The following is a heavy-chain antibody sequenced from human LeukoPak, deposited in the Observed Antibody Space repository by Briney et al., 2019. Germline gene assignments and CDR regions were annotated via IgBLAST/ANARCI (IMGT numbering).Heavy chain of an antibody. V-gene: IGHV4-30-2*01. CDR3: ARSVEAFFDP. J-gene: IGHJ5*02. Sequence: SEALSLTCTVSGGSISSGGYYWSWIRQPPGKGLEWIGYIYHSGSTYYNPSLKSRVTISVDRSKNQFSLKLSSVTAADTAVYYCARSVEAFFDPWGQGTLVTVSS. D-gene: IGHD2-21*01. CDR1: GGSISSGGYY. CDR2: IYHSGST.